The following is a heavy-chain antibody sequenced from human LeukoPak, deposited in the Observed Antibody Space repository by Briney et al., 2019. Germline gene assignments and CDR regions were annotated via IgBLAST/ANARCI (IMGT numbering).Heavy chain of an antibody. J-gene: IGHJ2*01. CDR3: ARGLHVTTISYFDL. V-gene: IGHV4-34*01. D-gene: IGHD3-3*01. CDR2: INHSGST. CDR1: GGSFSGYY. Sequence: SETLSLTCAVYGGSFSGYYWSWIRQPPGKGLEWIGEINHSGSTNYNPSLRSRVTISVDTSKNQFSLKLSSVTAAETAVYYCARGLHVTTISYFDLWGRGTLVTVSS.